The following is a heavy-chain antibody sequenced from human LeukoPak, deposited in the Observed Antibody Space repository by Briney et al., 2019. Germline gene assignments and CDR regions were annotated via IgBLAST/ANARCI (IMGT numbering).Heavy chain of an antibody. CDR1: GFTLTNYV. CDR3: AREGHSDLLTGYSPVEYVYYIDV. CDR2: MSNDGKNK. V-gene: IGHV3-30*04. D-gene: IGHD3-9*01. Sequence: GRSLRLSCAVSGFTLTNYVVHWLRQAPGKGLEWLAVMSNDGKNKYLADSVKGRFSVSRDISKDTLYLQMDSLRAEDTAVYYCAREGHSDLLTGYSPVEYVYYIDVWGKGTTVTVSS. J-gene: IGHJ6*03.